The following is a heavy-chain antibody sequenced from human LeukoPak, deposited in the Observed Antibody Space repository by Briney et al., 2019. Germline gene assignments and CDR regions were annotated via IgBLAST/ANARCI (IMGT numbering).Heavy chain of an antibody. J-gene: IGHJ6*03. CDR2: IYSSGAT. D-gene: IGHD2-15*01. CDR1: GGSISGYY. CDR3: ARDRGGNYMDV. Sequence: SETLSLTXTVSGGSISGYYWSWIRQSPGKGLDWIGYIYSSGATNYNPSLKSRVTISVDTSKNQFSLKLSSVTAADTAVYYCARDRGGNYMDVWGNGTTVTVSS. V-gene: IGHV4-59*01.